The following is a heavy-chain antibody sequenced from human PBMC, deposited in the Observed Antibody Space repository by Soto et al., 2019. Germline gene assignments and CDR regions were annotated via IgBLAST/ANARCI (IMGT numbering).Heavy chain of an antibody. Sequence: EMQLLESGGDLVQPGGSLRLSCAASGVTFSNYVMTWVRQAPGKGLEWVSGISGSGGTTFYAGFVKGRFPISRDNSKNTLYLQMNSLRVEDTAVYYCALRYCSRTTCPPLNSYFYMDVWGKGTTVTVSS. V-gene: IGHV3-23*01. CDR2: ISGSGGTT. J-gene: IGHJ6*03. D-gene: IGHD2-2*01. CDR3: ALRYCSRTTCPPLNSYFYMDV. CDR1: GVTFSNYV.